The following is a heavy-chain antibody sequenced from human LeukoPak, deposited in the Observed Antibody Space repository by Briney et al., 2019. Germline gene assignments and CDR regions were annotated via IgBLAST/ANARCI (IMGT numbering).Heavy chain of an antibody. Sequence: SQTRSLTCPFSGGSLGSGGSYWGWIRQHPGRGLEWIGYIYYSGSTYYNPSLKSRVTISGDTSKNQFSLKLSSVTAADTAVYYCARPRSGSSGLDFDYWGQGTLVTVSS. J-gene: IGHJ4*02. CDR1: GGSLGSGGSY. D-gene: IGHD3-10*01. V-gene: IGHV4-31*03. CDR2: IYYSGST. CDR3: ARPRSGSSGLDFDY.